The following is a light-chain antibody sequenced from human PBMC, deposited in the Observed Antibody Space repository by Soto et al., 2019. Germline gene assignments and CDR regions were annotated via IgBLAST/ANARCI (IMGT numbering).Light chain of an antibody. V-gene: IGKV3-11*01. J-gene: IGKJ2*01. CDR2: DAS. CDR1: QHIGTF. CDR3: QQRSYGYT. Sequence: IVLTQSPVTLSLSPGERATLSCRASQHIGTFLAWYQHKVGQAPRLLISDASKRATGTPARFSGSGSGTDFTLTISSLELEDFAVYYCQQRSYGYTFGQGTKLEI.